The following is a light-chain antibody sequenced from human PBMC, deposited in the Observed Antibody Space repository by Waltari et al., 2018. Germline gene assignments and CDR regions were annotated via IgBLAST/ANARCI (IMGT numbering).Light chain of an antibody. Sequence: QSVLTQPPSASGTPGQRVTISCSGSSSNIGSTFKYLSQQLPGTAPKHLIYRNNQRPSGVPDRFSGSKSGTSASLAISGLRSEDEADYYCAPWDDSLSGPGVFGGGTKLTVL. CDR1: SSNIGSTF. CDR3: APWDDSLSGPGV. J-gene: IGLJ3*02. V-gene: IGLV1-47*01. CDR2: RNN.